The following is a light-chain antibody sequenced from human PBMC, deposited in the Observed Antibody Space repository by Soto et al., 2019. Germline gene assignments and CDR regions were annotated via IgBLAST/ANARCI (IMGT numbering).Light chain of an antibody. CDR2: GAS. CDR1: QGIPSY. CDR3: HQLSQYSRT. J-gene: IGKJ4*01. Sequence: HLSQYPSSLSASVGDRVTITCRASQGIPSYFAWYQQKPGKAPKLLIYGASTLQTGVPSRFSGSGSGTDFTLTISSLQPEDLATYDCHQLSQYSRTFAGRTQVYIK. V-gene: IGKV1-9*01.